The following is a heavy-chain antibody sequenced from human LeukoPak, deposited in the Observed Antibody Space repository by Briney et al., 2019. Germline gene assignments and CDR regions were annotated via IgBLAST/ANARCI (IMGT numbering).Heavy chain of an antibody. CDR1: GYTFTGYY. Sequence: ASVKVSCKASGYTFTGYYMHWVRQAPGQGLEWMGWIIPNSGGTNYAQKFQGRVTMTRDTSITTAYMELSRLRSDDTAVYYCAGHWGSNDAFDIWGQGTMVTVSS. J-gene: IGHJ3*02. V-gene: IGHV1-2*02. CDR3: AGHWGSNDAFDI. D-gene: IGHD7-27*01. CDR2: IIPNSGGT.